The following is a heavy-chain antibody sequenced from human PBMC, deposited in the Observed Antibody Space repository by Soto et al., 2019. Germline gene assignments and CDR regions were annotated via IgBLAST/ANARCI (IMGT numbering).Heavy chain of an antibody. J-gene: IGHJ4*02. Sequence: QVQLVQSGAEVKKPGASVNVSCKASGYTFSNYYIHWVRQAPGQGLEWLGIINSRGGTTSYAQKFHGRVTMTRDTSTTTVYMELSSLRSEDTAMCYCARSFSVTTVFDYWGQGTLVTVSS. CDR2: INSRGGTT. CDR3: ARSFSVTTVFDY. V-gene: IGHV1-46*01. D-gene: IGHD4-17*01. CDR1: GYTFSNYY.